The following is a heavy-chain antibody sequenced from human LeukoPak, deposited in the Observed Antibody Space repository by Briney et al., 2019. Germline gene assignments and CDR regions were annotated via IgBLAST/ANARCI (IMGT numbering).Heavy chain of an antibody. Sequence: GASVRVSCKASGYSFTTYDIIWVRQAPGQGLEWMGGMNPTSGNPAYAHASQGRGSITMTSAINKASMDLSSLRSDTAAACSCSRVRRNWLDPWGEGSNVAVSS. CDR2: MNPTSGNP. CDR1: GYSFTTYD. J-gene: IGHJ5*02. V-gene: IGHV1-8*03. CDR3: SRVRRNWLDP.